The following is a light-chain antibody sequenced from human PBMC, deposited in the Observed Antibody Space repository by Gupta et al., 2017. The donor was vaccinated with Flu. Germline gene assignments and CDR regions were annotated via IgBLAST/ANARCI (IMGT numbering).Light chain of an antibody. CDR3: MQALQTPRT. CDR1: QSLLQSNGYNY. J-gene: IGKJ1*01. CDR2: LGS. V-gene: IGKV2-28*01. Sequence: EIVMTQSPLSLPVTPGEPASISCRSSQSLLQSNGYNYLDWYLQKPGQSPQPLIYLGSNRASGVPERFSGSGSGTDFTLKISRVEAEDVGVYYCMQALQTPRTFGQGTKVEIK.